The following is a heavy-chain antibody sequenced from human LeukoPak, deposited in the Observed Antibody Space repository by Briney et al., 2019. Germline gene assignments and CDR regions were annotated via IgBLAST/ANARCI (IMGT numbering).Heavy chain of an antibody. Sequence: PSETLSLTCTVSGGSISSYYWSWIRQPPGKGLEWIGYIYYSGSTNYNPSLKSRVTISVDTSKNQFSLKLSSVTAADTAVYYCARDRPMGYWGQGTLVTVSS. CDR1: GGSISSYY. CDR2: IYYSGST. CDR3: ARDRPMGY. V-gene: IGHV4-59*01. J-gene: IGHJ4*02.